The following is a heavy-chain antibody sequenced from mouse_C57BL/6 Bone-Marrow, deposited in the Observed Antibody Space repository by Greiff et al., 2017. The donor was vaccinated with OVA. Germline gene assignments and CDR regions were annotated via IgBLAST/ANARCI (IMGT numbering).Heavy chain of an antibody. CDR3: ARPTVGTDAMDY. J-gene: IGHJ4*01. CDR1: GFTFSDYY. V-gene: IGHV5-12*01. Sequence: EVKLVESGGGLVQPGGSLKLSCAASGFTFSDYYMYWVRQTPEKRLEWVAYISNGGGSTYYPDTVKGRFTISRDNAKNTLYLQMSRLKSEDTAMYYCARPTVGTDAMDYWGQGTSVTVSS. CDR2: ISNGGGST. D-gene: IGHD1-1*01.